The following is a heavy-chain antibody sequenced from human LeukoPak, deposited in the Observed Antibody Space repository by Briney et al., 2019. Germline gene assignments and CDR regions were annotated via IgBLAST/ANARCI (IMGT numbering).Heavy chain of an antibody. Sequence: PGGSLRLSCAASGFPFSSYSMNWVRQVPGKGLEWVSYISSSSSTIYYADSVKGRFTISRDNAKNSLYLQMNSLRDEDTAVYYCARGGYDFWSGYYSFDYWGQGTLVTVSS. CDR2: ISSSSSTI. CDR1: GFPFSSYS. CDR3: ARGGYDFWSGYYSFDY. J-gene: IGHJ4*02. V-gene: IGHV3-48*02. D-gene: IGHD3-3*01.